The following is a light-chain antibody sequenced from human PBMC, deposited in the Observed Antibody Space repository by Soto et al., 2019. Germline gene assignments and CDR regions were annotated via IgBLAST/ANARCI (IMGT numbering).Light chain of an antibody. CDR2: SNY. CDR1: SSNIGSNY. Sequence: QLVLTQPPSASGTPGQRVTISCSGSSSNIGSNYVYWYQQLPGTAPKLLIYSNYQRPSGVPDRFSGSKSGTSASLAISGLRSEDEADYYCAAWDDSLSAVVFGGGTKLTVL. V-gene: IGLV1-47*02. J-gene: IGLJ2*01. CDR3: AAWDDSLSAVV.